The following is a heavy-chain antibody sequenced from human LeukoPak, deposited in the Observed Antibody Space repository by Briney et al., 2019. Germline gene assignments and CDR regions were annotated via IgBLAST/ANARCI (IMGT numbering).Heavy chain of an antibody. J-gene: IGHJ6*01. D-gene: IGHD1-1*01. CDR2: ISSISSYI. CDR3: ARGGGTTRGGYYYYGMDV. V-gene: IGHV3-21*01. Sequence: GRSRRLPCAASGFTFTTNSMNWVSQAPGKGRGWVSSISSISSYIYYADSVKGRFNISRDNAKNSLYLQMNSLRAEDTAVYYCARGGGTTRGGYYYYGMDVWGQGTTVTVSS. CDR1: GFTFTTNS.